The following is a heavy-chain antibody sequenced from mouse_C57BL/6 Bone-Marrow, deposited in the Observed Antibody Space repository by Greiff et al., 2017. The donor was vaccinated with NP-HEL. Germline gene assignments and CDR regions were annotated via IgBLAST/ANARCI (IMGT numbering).Heavy chain of an antibody. CDR3: ARDARYDYDDGAWYFDV. J-gene: IGHJ1*03. V-gene: IGHV7-1*01. D-gene: IGHD2-4*01. Sequence: EVKVVESGGGLVQSGRSLRLSCATSGFTFSDFYMEWVRQAPGKGLEWIAASRNKANDYTTEYSASVKGRFIVSRDTSQSILYLQMNALRAEDTAIYYCARDARYDYDDGAWYFDVWGTGTTVTVSS. CDR2: SRNKANDYTT. CDR1: GFTFSDFY.